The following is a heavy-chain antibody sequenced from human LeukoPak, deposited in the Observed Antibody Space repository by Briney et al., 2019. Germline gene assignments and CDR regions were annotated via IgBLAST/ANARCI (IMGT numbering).Heavy chain of an antibody. CDR1: GFTFSSYA. V-gene: IGHV3-23*01. J-gene: IGHJ6*03. D-gene: IGHD3-22*01. CDR3: AKGGYYRGPYYYMDV. Sequence: GGSLRLSCAASGFTFSSYAMSWVRQAPGKGLEWVSAISGSGGSTYYADSVKGRFTISRDNSKNTLYLQMNSLRAEGTAVYYCAKGGYYRGPYYYMDVWGKGTTVTVSS. CDR2: ISGSGGST.